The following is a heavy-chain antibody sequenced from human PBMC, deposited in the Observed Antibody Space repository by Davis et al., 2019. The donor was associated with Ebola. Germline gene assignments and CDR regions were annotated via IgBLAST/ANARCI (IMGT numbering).Heavy chain of an antibody. V-gene: IGHV4-61*08. Sequence: PSETLSLTCTVSGGSISSGGYYWSWIRQHPGKGLEWIGYIYYSGSTNYNPSLKSRVTISVDTSKNQFSLKLSSVTAADTAVYYCARVYDFWSGGAFDIWGQGTMVTVSS. CDR2: IYYSGST. J-gene: IGHJ3*02. D-gene: IGHD3-3*01. CDR3: ARVYDFWSGGAFDI. CDR1: GGSISSGGYY.